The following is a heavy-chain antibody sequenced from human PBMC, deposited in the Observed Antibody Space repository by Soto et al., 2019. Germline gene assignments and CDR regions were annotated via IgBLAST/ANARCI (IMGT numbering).Heavy chain of an antibody. D-gene: IGHD3-9*01. CDR3: ARDLTITGPPEYFQH. CDR2: ISAYNGNT. V-gene: IGHV1-18*01. Sequence: ASVKVSCKASGYTFTSYGISWVRQAPGQGLEWMGWISAYNGNTNYAQKLQGRVTMTTDTSTSTAYMELRSLRSDDTAVYYCARDLTITGPPEYFQHWGQGTLVTVSS. J-gene: IGHJ1*01. CDR1: GYTFTSYG.